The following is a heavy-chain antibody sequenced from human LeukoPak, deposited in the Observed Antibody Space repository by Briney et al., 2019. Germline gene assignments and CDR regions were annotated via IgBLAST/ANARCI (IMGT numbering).Heavy chain of an antibody. J-gene: IGHJ4*02. CDR3: ARNRPAYGGVDY. Sequence: ASVKVSCKASGYTFTSYYMHWVRQAPGQGLEWMGTINPSGGSTSYAQKFQGRVTMTRDTSTSTVYMELSSLRSEDTAVYYCARNRPAYGGVDYWGQGTLVTVSS. D-gene: IGHD4-23*01. CDR2: INPSGGST. CDR1: GYTFTSYY. V-gene: IGHV1-46*01.